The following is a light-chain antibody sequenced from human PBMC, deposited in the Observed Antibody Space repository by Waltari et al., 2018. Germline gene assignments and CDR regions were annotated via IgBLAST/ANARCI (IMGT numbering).Light chain of an antibody. Sequence: QAGLTQPPSVSKGLGQTATLTCTGNSNNVGNQGAAWVQHHQDHPPKLLSYRNNNRPSGISERFSASRSGNTASLTITGLQPEDEADYYCPGWDISLNVHVFGPGTKVTVL. CDR3: PGWDISLNVHV. CDR2: RNN. J-gene: IGLJ1*01. V-gene: IGLV10-54*04. CDR1: SNNVGNQG.